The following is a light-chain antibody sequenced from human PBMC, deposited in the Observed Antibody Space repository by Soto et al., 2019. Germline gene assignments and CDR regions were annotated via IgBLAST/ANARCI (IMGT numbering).Light chain of an antibody. CDR1: SSNIGAGYD. J-gene: IGLJ1*01. CDR3: QSFDNSLSGPYV. Sequence: QSALTQPPSVSGAPGQRVTISCTGSSSNIGAGYDVHWYQQLPGTAPKLLIYVNSNRPSGVPDRFSGSKSGTSASLAITGLQPEDEADYYCQSFDNSLSGPYVFGTGTKVTAL. V-gene: IGLV1-40*01. CDR2: VNS.